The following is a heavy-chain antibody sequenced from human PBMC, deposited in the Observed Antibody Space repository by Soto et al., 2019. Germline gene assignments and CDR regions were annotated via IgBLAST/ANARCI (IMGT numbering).Heavy chain of an antibody. D-gene: IGHD1-26*01. CDR2: ISYDGSNK. J-gene: IGHJ6*02. Sequence: GGSLRLSCAASGFTFSSYAMHWVRQAPGKGLEWVAVISYDGSNKYYADSVKGRFTISRDNSKNTLYLQMNSLRAEDTAVYYCARDPRKWELLFFYYGMDVWGQGTTVTVSS. CDR3: ARDPRKWELLFFYYGMDV. V-gene: IGHV3-30-3*01. CDR1: GFTFSSYA.